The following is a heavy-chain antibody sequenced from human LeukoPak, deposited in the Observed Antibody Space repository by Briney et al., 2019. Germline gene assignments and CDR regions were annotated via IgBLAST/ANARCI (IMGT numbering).Heavy chain of an antibody. Sequence: GGSLRLSCAASGFTFSSYGMHWVRQAPGKGLAWVAVISYDGSNKYYADSVKGRFTISRDNSKNTLYLQMNSLRGEDTAVYYCAKEGYYYDSSGYNYYYGMDVWGQGTTVTVSS. CDR3: AKEGYYYDSSGYNYYYGMDV. J-gene: IGHJ6*02. D-gene: IGHD3-22*01. CDR2: ISYDGSNK. CDR1: GFTFSSYG. V-gene: IGHV3-30*18.